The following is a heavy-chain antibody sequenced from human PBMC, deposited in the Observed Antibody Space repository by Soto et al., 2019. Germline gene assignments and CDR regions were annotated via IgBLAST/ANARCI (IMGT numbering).Heavy chain of an antibody. J-gene: IGHJ4*02. Sequence: QVQLQESGPGLVKPSETLSLTCTVSGGSISSYYWSWIRQPPGKGLEWIGYIYYSGSTNYNPSLKSRVTISVEPSKNQSSLRLSSVTAADTAVYYWARRYSSGFDDWGQGTLVTVSS. V-gene: IGHV4-59*08. D-gene: IGHD6-25*01. CDR1: GGSISSYY. CDR3: ARRYSSGFDD. CDR2: IYYSGST.